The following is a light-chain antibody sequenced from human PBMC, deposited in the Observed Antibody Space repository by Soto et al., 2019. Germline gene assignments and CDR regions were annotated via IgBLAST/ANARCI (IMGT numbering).Light chain of an antibody. CDR1: QSIGSS. V-gene: IGKV1-39*01. J-gene: IGKJ5*01. CDR3: QQSFT. Sequence: DIQMTQSPSSLSASVGGRVTITCRASQSIGSSLNWYQQKPGKAPNLLIYAASSLQTGVPSRFSGGGSGTAFTLTVSSLQPEDFATYYCQQSFTFGQGTRLEIK. CDR2: AAS.